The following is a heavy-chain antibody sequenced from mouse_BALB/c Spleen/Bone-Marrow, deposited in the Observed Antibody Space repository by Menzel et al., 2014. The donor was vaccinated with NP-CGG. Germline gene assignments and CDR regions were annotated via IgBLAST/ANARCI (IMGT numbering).Heavy chain of an antibody. Sequence: EVKLVESGGGLVQPGGSLKLSCAASGFDFSRYWMSWVRQAPGKGLEWIGEINPDSSTINYTPSLKDKFIISRDNAKSTLYLQMGKVRSEDTALYYCARPNGSPYAMDYWGQGTSVTVSS. V-gene: IGHV4-1*02. CDR3: ARPNGSPYAMDY. D-gene: IGHD2-2*01. J-gene: IGHJ4*01. CDR2: INPDSSTI. CDR1: GFDFSRYW.